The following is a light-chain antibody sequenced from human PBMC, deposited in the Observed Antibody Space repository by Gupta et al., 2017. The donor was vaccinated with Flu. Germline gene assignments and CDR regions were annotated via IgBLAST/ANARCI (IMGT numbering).Light chain of an antibody. CDR2: EVS. J-gene: IGLJ2*01. CDR1: NSDIGAYND. V-gene: IGLV2-14*01. Sequence: QPALTQPASVSGSPGQSIAFSCTGTNSDIGAYNDVSWYQQHPGNAPKLMIYEVSTRPSGVSTRVSGSKSGNTASLTSSGLQAEDESYYYCGSNGTVCVFGGGTKVTVL. CDR3: GSNGTVCV.